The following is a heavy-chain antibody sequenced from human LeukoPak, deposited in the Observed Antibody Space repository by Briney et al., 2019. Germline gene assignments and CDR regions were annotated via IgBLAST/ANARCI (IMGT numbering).Heavy chain of an antibody. CDR3: ARDRTLRLVNAFDI. CDR2: IWYDGSNK. Sequence: PGRSLRLSCAASGFTFSSYGMHWVRQAPGKGLEWVAVIWYDGSNKYYADSVKGRFTISRDNAKNSLYLQMNSLRAEDTAVYYCARDRTLRLVNAFDIWGQGTMVTVSS. D-gene: IGHD2-21*01. J-gene: IGHJ3*02. CDR1: GFTFSSYG. V-gene: IGHV3-33*01.